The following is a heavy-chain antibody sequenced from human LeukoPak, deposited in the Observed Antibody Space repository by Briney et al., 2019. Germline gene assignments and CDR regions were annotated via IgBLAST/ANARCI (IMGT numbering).Heavy chain of an antibody. Sequence: GGSLRLSCAASGFTFSTYAMHWVRQTPGKGLEWVALISFDGSNKYYADSVKGRFTISRDNSKNTLYLQVNSLRVEDTAVYYCARVGVPAAMWWFDPWGQGTLVTVSS. V-gene: IGHV3-30*04. J-gene: IGHJ5*02. D-gene: IGHD2-2*01. CDR2: ISFDGSNK. CDR3: ARVGVPAAMWWFDP. CDR1: GFTFSTYA.